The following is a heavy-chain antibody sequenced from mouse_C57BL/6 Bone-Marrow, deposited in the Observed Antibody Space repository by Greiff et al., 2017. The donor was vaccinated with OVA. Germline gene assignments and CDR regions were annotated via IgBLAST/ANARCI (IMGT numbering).Heavy chain of an antibody. V-gene: IGHV1-76*01. CDR1: GYTFTDYY. J-gene: IGHJ2*01. CDR2: IYPGSGNT. D-gene: IGHD4-1*01. CDR3: ARGDWDVYFDY. Sequence: QVQLKQSGAELVRPGASVKLSCKASGYTFTDYYINWVKQRPGQGLEWIARIYPGSGNTYYNEKFKGKATLTAEKSSSTAYMQLSSLTSEDSAVYFCARGDWDVYFDYWGQGTTLTVSS.